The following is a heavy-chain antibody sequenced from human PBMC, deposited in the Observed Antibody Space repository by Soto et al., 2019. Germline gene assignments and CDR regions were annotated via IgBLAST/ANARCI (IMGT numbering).Heavy chain of an antibody. J-gene: IGHJ3*02. CDR1: GFTFDDYA. CDR3: AKVLAAGCRTSCPPDAFDI. D-gene: IGHD2-2*01. CDR2: ISWNSGSI. Sequence: EVQLVESGGGLVQPGRSLRLSCAASGFTFDDYAMHWVRQAPGKGLEWVSGISWNSGSIGYADSVKGRFTISRVNAKNSLYLQMNSLRAEDTALYYCAKVLAAGCRTSCPPDAFDIWGQGTMVTVSS. V-gene: IGHV3-9*01.